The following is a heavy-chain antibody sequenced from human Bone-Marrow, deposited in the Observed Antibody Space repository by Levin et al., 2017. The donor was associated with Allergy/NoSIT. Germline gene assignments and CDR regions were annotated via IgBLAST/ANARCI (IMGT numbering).Heavy chain of an antibody. Sequence: GESLKISCAASGFTFSAYWMHWVRQAPGKGLVWVSRINNDGSDTSYADSVKGRFTISRDSTKNTVYLQMNSLRAEDTAVYYCARVRDSASPRYYYYGMDVWGQGTTVTVSS. CDR3: ARVRDSASPRYYYYGMDV. CDR2: INNDGSDT. CDR1: GFTFSAYW. D-gene: IGHD3-10*01. J-gene: IGHJ6*02. V-gene: IGHV3-74*01.